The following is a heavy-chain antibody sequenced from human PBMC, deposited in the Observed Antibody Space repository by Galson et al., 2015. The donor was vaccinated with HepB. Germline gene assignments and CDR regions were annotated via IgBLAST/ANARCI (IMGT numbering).Heavy chain of an antibody. CDR3: ARDGQYSSGWYGYFDY. Sequence: SLRLSCAASGFTFSSYSMNWVRQAPGKGLEWVSSISSSSSYIYYADSVKGRFTISRDNAKNSLYLQMNGLRAEDTAVYYCARDGQYSSGWYGYFDYWGQGTLVTVSS. D-gene: IGHD6-19*01. CDR2: ISSSSSYI. V-gene: IGHV3-21*01. CDR1: GFTFSSYS. J-gene: IGHJ4*02.